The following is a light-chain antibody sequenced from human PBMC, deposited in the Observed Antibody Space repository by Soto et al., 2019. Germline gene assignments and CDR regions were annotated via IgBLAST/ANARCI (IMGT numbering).Light chain of an antibody. Sequence: EIVLTQSPGTLSLSPGERATLSCRASQTISNSYLAWYQQKPGQAPRLLIYGASSRAIGIPDRFSGSGSGTDFSLTISRLEPEDFAMYYCQQYDRIPLFTFGPGTKVDIK. CDR2: GAS. V-gene: IGKV3-20*01. CDR3: QQYDRIPLFT. J-gene: IGKJ3*01. CDR1: QTISNSY.